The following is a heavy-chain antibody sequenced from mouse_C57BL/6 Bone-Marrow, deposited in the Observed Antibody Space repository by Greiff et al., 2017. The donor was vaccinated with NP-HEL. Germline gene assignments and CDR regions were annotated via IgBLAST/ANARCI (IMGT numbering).Heavy chain of an antibody. J-gene: IGHJ3*01. D-gene: IGHD2-4*01. Sequence: EVMLVESGPGLAQPSQTLSLTCSVTGYSITSDYWNWIREFPGNKLEYMGYISYSGSTYYNPSLKSRISITRDTSKNQYYLQLNSVTTEDTATYYCARYRIYYDYDDGVAYWGQGTLVTVSA. CDR1: GYSITSDY. CDR3: ARYRIYYDYDDGVAY. CDR2: ISYSGST. V-gene: IGHV3-8*01.